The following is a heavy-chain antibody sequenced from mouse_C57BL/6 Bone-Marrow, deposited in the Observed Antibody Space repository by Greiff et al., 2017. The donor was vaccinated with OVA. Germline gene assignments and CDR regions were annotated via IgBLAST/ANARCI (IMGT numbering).Heavy chain of an antibody. CDR2: LRLKSDNYAT. J-gene: IGHJ4*01. V-gene: IGHV6-3*01. CDR3: TERIWNYDAMDY. CDR1: GFTFSNYW. Sequence: VQLKESGGGLVQPGGSMKLSCVASGFTFSNYWMNWVRQSPEKGLEWVAQLRLKSDNYATHYAESVKGRFTISRDDSKSSVYLQMNNLRAEDTGIYYCTERIWNYDAMDYWGQGTSVTVSS. D-gene: IGHD1-1*02.